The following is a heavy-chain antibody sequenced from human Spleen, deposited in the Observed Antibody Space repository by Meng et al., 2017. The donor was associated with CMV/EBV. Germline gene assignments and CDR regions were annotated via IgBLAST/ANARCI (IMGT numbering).Heavy chain of an antibody. Sequence: SCKASGYTFTSYGISWVRQAPGQGLEWMGWISGYNGNTNYAQKLQGRVTMTTDTSTSTAYMELRSLRPDDTAVYYCARVANTDYFDYWGQGTLVTVSS. CDR1: GYTFTSYG. CDR3: ARVANTDYFDY. V-gene: IGHV1-18*01. D-gene: IGHD4-17*01. CDR2: ISGYNGNT. J-gene: IGHJ4*02.